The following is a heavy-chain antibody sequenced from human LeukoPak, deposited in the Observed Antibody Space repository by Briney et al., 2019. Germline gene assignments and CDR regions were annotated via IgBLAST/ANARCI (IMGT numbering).Heavy chain of an antibody. CDR2: IFYSGST. CDR3: AREERDPFTIDY. Sequence: PSETLSLTRTVAGGSISSYYWSWIRQPPGKGLEWIGYIFYSGSTNYHPSLRSRVTISVDTSKNQFSLKLSSVTAADTAVYYCAREERDPFTIDYWGQGTLVTVSS. J-gene: IGHJ4*02. V-gene: IGHV4-59*01. D-gene: IGHD2/OR15-2a*01. CDR1: GGSISSYY.